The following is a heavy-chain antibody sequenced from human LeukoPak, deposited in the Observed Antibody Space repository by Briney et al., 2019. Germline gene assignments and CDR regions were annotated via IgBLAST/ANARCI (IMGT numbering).Heavy chain of an antibody. CDR2: ISGSGGST. V-gene: IGHV3-23*01. D-gene: IGHD3-16*02. CDR1: GFTFSSYA. J-gene: IGHJ4*02. Sequence: PGGSLRLSCAASGFTFSSYAMSWVRQAPGKGLEWVSAISGSGGSTYYADSVKGRFTISRDNSKNTLYLQMNSLRAEDTAVYYCAKVEDLITFGGVIVPIFDYWGQGTLVTVSS. CDR3: AKVEDLITFGGVIVPIFDY.